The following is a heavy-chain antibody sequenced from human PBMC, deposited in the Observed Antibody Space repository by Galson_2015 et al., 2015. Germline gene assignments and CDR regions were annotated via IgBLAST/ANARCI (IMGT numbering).Heavy chain of an antibody. V-gene: IGHV3-30*18. J-gene: IGHJ6*02. CDR3: AKDNEGYCSDGHCYSYYYYGMDV. D-gene: IGHD2-15*01. Sequence: SLRLSCAASEFTFSSYYMSWVRQAPGKGLEWVALISDEGSIKEYADSVKGRFTISRDNPKNTLSLQMNSLRAEDTAIYYCAKDNEGYCSDGHCYSYYYYGMDVWGQGTTVTVSS. CDR1: EFTFSSYY. CDR2: ISDEGSIK.